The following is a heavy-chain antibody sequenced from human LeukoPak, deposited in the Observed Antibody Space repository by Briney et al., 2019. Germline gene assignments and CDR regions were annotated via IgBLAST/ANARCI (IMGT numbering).Heavy chain of an antibody. CDR2: IYSGGDT. J-gene: IGHJ4*02. D-gene: IGHD1-26*01. CDR1: GFSVSNNY. Sequence: GGSLRLSCAASGFSVSNNYMSWVRQAPGKGLEWVSVIYSGGDTYYADSVKGRFTISRDKSKNTLYLQMNSLRDKDTAVYYCVRDIWEYEGGQGTLVTVSS. V-gene: IGHV3-66*02. CDR3: VRDIWEYE.